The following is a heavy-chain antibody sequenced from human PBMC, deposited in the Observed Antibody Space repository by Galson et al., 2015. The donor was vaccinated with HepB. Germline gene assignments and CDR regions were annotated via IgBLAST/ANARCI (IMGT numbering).Heavy chain of an antibody. J-gene: IGHJ4*02. CDR3: VRDSSDYYPFDF. CDR2: ISSSSNYI. Sequence: SLRLSCAASGFTFSSYSMNWVRQAPGKGLEWVASISSSSNYIYYRDSVKGRFTISRDNAKRSLYLQMNSMRAEDTAVYYCVRDSSDYYPFDFWGQGTLVTVSS. V-gene: IGHV3-21*01. CDR1: GFTFSSYS. D-gene: IGHD3-22*01.